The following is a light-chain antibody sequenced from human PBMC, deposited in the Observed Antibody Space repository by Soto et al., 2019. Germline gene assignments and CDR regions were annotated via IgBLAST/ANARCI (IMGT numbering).Light chain of an antibody. Sequence: DIHMAQSPPSLSASVGDRVTITCRASHNIVTYLNWYQQKAVKAPSLLIYEALHLQSGDPFRFFGSGSATDFTLTIDNLHHEDSATYYCPQSHSTPPTFGPGTKLEIK. CDR3: PQSHSTPPT. J-gene: IGKJ2*01. CDR2: EAL. CDR1: HNIVTY. V-gene: IGKV1-39*01.